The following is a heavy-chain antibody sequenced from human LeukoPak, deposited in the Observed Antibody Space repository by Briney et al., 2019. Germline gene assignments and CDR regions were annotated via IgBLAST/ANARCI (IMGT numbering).Heavy chain of an antibody. J-gene: IGHJ3*02. Sequence: SETPSLTCTVSGGSISSYYWSWIRQPPGKGLEWIGYIYYSGSTNYNLSLKSRVTISVDTSKNQFSLKLSSVTAADTAVYYCARDKGLDAFDIWGQGTMVTVSS. CDR3: ARDKGLDAFDI. V-gene: IGHV4-59*01. CDR1: GGSISSYY. CDR2: IYYSGST.